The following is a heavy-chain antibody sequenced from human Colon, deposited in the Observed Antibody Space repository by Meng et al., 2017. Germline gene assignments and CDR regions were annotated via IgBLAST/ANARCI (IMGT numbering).Heavy chain of an antibody. Sequence: GESLKISWAAAGFTFSSYWMSWVRQAPGKGLEWVANIKQDGSEKYYVDSVKGRFTISRDNAKNSLYLQMNSLRAEDTAVYYCARDGNTYYYGSGSSQGDYWGQGTLVTVSS. CDR1: GFTFSSYW. V-gene: IGHV3-7*01. J-gene: IGHJ4*02. D-gene: IGHD3-10*01. CDR3: ARDGNTYYYGSGSSQGDY. CDR2: IKQDGSEK.